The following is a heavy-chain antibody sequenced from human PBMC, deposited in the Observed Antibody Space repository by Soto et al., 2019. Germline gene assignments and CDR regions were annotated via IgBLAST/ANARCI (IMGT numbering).Heavy chain of an antibody. CDR3: ARDPNYYDSSGARLPNYYGMDV. D-gene: IGHD3-22*01. V-gene: IGHV1-69*12. CDR1: GGTFSSYA. CDR2: IIPIFGTA. J-gene: IGHJ6*02. Sequence: QVQLVQSGAEVKKPGSSVKVSCKASGGTFSSYAISWVRQAPGQGLEWMGGIIPIFGTANYAQNFQGRVTITADESTSTAYMELSSLRSEDTAVYYCARDPNYYDSSGARLPNYYGMDVWGQGTTVTVSS.